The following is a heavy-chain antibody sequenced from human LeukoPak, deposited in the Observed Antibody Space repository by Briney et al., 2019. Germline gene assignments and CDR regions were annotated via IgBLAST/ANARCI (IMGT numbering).Heavy chain of an antibody. CDR2: IYPGDSET. D-gene: IGHD5-18*01. CDR1: GYTFIRFW. CDR3: ATGGIYSSNFDY. V-gene: IGHV5-51*01. J-gene: IGHJ4*02. Sequence: PGESLKISCKGPGYTFIRFWIGWVRQMPGKGLEWMGIIYPGDSETRYSPSFEGQVTISVDKSISTAYLQWSSLKASDTAVYYCATGGIYSSNFDYWGQGTLVTVSS.